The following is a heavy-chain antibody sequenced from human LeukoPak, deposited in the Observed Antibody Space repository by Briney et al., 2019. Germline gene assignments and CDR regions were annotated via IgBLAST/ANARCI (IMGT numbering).Heavy chain of an antibody. CDR2: INSDGSST. CDR1: GFTFSSYW. CDR3: ARDRYYYGSGRAIDY. Sequence: AGGSLGLSCAASGFTFSSYWMHWVRQAPGKGLVWVSRINSDGSSTSYADSVKGRFTISRDNAKNTLYLQMNSLRAEDTAVYYCARDRYYYGSGRAIDYWGQGTLVTVSS. V-gene: IGHV3-74*01. D-gene: IGHD3-10*01. J-gene: IGHJ4*02.